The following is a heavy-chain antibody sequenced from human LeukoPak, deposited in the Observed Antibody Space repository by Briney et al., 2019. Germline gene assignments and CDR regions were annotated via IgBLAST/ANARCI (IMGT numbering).Heavy chain of an antibody. CDR1: GFTLNRTA. D-gene: IGHD6-19*01. J-gene: IGHJ4*02. V-gene: IGHV3-23*01. CDR2: IGGSGDKT. Sequence: PGGSLRLSCAASGFTLNRTASSWVRQAQGKGLEGVSTIGGSGDKTFYADSVKGRFTISRDNSKNMVHLQMNSLTGEDTALYYCVRRGDASSGWGDHDFWGQGALVTVSS. CDR3: VRRGDASSGWGDHDF.